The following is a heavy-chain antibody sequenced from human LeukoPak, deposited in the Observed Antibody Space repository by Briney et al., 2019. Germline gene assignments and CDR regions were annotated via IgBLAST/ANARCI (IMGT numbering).Heavy chain of an antibody. J-gene: IGHJ4*02. CDR1: GGSISSGGYY. Sequence: PSETLSLTCTVSGGSISSGGYYWSWIRQPAGKGLEWIGRIYTSGSTNYNPSLKSRVTISVDTSKNQFSLKLSSVTAADTAVYYCVRGSGQNGVDYWGQGTLVTVSS. CDR2: IYTSGST. V-gene: IGHV4-61*02. D-gene: IGHD4-23*01. CDR3: VRGSGQNGVDY.